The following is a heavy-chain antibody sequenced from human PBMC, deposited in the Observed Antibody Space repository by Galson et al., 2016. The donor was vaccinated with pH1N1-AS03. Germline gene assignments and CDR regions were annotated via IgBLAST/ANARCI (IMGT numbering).Heavy chain of an antibody. J-gene: IGHJ4*02. CDR2: IFTGGTT. CDR3: ARGITIFGLARPALDS. V-gene: IGHV3-66*02. D-gene: IGHD3-3*01. CDR1: GFSVSSKY. Sequence: SLRLSCAVSGFSVSSKYMNWVRQAPGKGLEWISVIFTGGTTYYADSVRGRFTISRDDSRNTLYLQMNSLRNEDTAVYYCARGITIFGLARPALDSWGQGTHVTVSS.